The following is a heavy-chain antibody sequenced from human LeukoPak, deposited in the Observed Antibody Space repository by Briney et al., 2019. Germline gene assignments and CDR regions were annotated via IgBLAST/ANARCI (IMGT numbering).Heavy chain of an antibody. CDR2: IIPIFGTA. D-gene: IGHD5-18*01. CDR3: ARGRWIQLWSSYYYYYMDV. CDR1: GGTFSSYA. J-gene: IGHJ6*03. V-gene: IGHV1-69*05. Sequence: SVKVSCRASGGTFSSYAISWVRQAPGQGLEWMGGIIPIFGTANYAQKFQGRVTITTDESTSTAYMELSSLRSEDTAVYYCARGRWIQLWSSYYYYYMDVWGKGTTVTVSS.